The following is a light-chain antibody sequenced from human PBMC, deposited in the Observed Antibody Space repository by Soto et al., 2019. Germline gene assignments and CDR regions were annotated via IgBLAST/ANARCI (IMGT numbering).Light chain of an antibody. J-gene: IGLJ2*01. Sequence: QSALTQPASVSGSPGQSITISCTGPSSDVGDYKYVSWYQQHPGKAPKLMIFDVSRRPSRVSNRFSGSKSGNTASLAFSGLQAEDEADYYCSSYTSRTTVVFGGGTKLTVL. CDR1: SSDVGDYKY. V-gene: IGLV2-14*01. CDR2: DVS. CDR3: SSYTSRTTVV.